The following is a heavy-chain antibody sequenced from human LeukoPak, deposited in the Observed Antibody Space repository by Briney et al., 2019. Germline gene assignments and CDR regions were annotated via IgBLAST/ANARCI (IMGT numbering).Heavy chain of an antibody. J-gene: IGHJ5*02. D-gene: IGHD6-13*01. CDR2: IYYSGST. CDR3: ARRVAAAGTSDWFDP. CDR1: GGSISSSSYY. Sequence: PSETLSLTCTVSGGSISSSSYYWGWIRQPPGTGLEWIGSIYYSGSTYYNPSLKSRVTISVDTSKNQFSLKLSSVTAADTAVYYCARRVAAAGTSDWFDPWGQGTLVTVSS. V-gene: IGHV4-39*01.